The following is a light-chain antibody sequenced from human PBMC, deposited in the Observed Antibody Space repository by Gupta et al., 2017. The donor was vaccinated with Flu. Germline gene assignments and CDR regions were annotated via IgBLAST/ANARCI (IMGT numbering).Light chain of an antibody. CDR2: WAR. CDR3: EKDHTVPVA. V-gene: IGKV4-1*01. Sequence: SLGERASIDCKSSQSPLSISTSKDHIASYKYKVGQPPRRHIYWARTRQAGVPDRLSDSASEIHFTLTISGPQGLDMVLYFTEKDHTVPVAFGQGTKLEIK. CDR1: QSPLSISTSKDH. J-gene: IGKJ2*01.